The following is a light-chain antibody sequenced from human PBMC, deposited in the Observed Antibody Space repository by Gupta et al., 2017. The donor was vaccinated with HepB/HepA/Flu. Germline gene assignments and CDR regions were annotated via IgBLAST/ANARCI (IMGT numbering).Light chain of an antibody. CDR3: QQYNNWPPLT. Sequence: EIVTTQSPATLSVSPGERATLSCRANQSISNNLSLYQQKPGQAPRLLKYGPSTRGTGIPPRFTGSGSGTEFTLTISSLQSEDFALYYCQQYNNWPPLTFGGGTKVEIK. J-gene: IGKJ4*01. CDR1: QSISNN. CDR2: GPS. V-gene: IGKV3-15*01.